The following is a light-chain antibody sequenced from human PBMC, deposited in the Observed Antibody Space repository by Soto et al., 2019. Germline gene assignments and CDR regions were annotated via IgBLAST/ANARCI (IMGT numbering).Light chain of an antibody. CDR1: SGHSSYA. V-gene: IGLV4-69*01. CDR2: LNSDGSH. Sequence: QAVVTQSLSASASLGASVKLTCTLSSGHSSYAIAWHQQQPEKGPRYFMKLNSDGSHSKGDGIPDRFSGSSSGAERYLTISSLQSEDEADYYCQTWGTGIQVFGTGTKLTVL. CDR3: QTWGTGIQV. J-gene: IGLJ1*01.